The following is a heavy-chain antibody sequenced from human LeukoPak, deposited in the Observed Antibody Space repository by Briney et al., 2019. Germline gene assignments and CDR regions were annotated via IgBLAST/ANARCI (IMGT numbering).Heavy chain of an antibody. D-gene: IGHD5-12*01. J-gene: IGHJ4*02. CDR2: ISWDGGST. V-gene: IGHV3-43*01. Sequence: GGSLRLSCAASGFTFDDYTMHWVRQAPGKGLEWVSLISWDGGSTYYADSVKGRFTISRDNSKNSLYLQMNSLRTEDTALYYCAKDTVATVPPAYFDYWGQGTLVTVSS. CDR1: GFTFDDYT. CDR3: AKDTVATVPPAYFDY.